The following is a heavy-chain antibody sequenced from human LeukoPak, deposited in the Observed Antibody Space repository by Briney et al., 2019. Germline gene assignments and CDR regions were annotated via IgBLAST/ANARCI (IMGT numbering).Heavy chain of an antibody. J-gene: IGHJ6*03. CDR2: IYYSGST. CDR1: GVSISSYY. V-gene: IGHV4-59*01. Sequence: KPSETLSLTCTVSGVSISSYYWSWIRQPPGKGLEWIGYIYYSGSTNYNPSLKSRVTISVDTSKNQFSLKLSSVSAADTAVYYCARTLGGDSSWGLSYYYYMDVWGKGTTVTVSS. D-gene: IGHD4-17*01. CDR3: ARTLGGDSSWGLSYYYYMDV.